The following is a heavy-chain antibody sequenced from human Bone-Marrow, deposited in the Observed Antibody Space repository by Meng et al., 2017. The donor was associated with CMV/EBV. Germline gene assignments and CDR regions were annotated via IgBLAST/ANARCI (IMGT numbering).Heavy chain of an antibody. CDR1: YN. V-gene: IGHV4-34*01. CDR3: ARGRTKNAYYYGSGSYYRVPFDY. D-gene: IGHD3-10*01. Sequence: YNWSWIRKPPGKGLEWMGEINHSGSTNYNPSLKSRVTISVDTSKNQFSLKLSSVTAADTAVYYCARGRTKNAYYYGSGSYYRVPFDYWGQGTLVTVSS. J-gene: IGHJ4*02. CDR2: INHSGST.